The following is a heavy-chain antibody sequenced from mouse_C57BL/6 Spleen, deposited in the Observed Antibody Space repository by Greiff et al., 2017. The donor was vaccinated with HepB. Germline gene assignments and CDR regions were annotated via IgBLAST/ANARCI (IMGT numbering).Heavy chain of an antibody. CDR2: ISSGSSTI. CDR1: GFTFSDYG. J-gene: IGHJ4*01. CDR3: ARDGITTVVATKAMDY. D-gene: IGHD1-1*01. Sequence: EVMLVESGGGLVKPGGSLKLSCAASGFTFSDYGMHWVRQAPEKGLEWVAYISSGSSTIYYADTVKGRFTISRDNAKNTLFLQMTSLRSEDTAMYYCARDGITTVVATKAMDYWGQGTSVTVSS. V-gene: IGHV5-17*01.